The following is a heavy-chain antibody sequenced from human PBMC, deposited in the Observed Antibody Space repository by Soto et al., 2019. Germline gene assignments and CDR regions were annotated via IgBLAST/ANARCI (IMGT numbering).Heavy chain of an antibody. V-gene: IGHV4-59*01. D-gene: IGHD4-4*01. Sequence: SETLSLTCTVSGGSISSYYWSWIRQPPGKGLEWIGYIYYSGSPNYSPSLESRVTISEDTSKNQFSLKLRSVTAADTAIYYCAGGGDDYTGWYLDLWGRGTLITVSS. J-gene: IGHJ2*01. CDR1: GGSISSYY. CDR2: IYYSGSP. CDR3: AGGGDDYTGWYLDL.